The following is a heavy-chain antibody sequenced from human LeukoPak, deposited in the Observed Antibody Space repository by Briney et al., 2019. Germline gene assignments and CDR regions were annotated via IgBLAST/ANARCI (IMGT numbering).Heavy chain of an antibody. J-gene: IGHJ4*02. D-gene: IGHD3-22*01. CDR1: GFTFSSYW. CDR3: ARPHYYDSSGYYSYFDY. Sequence: PGGSLRLSCAASGFTFSSYWMSWVRQAPGKGLEWVANIKQDGSEKYYVDSVKGRLTISRDNAKNSLYLQMNSLRAEDTAVYYCARPHYYDSSGYYSYFDYWGQGTLVTVSS. V-gene: IGHV3-7*01. CDR2: IKQDGSEK.